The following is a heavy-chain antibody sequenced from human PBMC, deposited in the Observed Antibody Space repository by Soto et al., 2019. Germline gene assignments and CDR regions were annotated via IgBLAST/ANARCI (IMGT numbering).Heavy chain of an antibody. J-gene: IGHJ6*02. D-gene: IGHD2-2*01. V-gene: IGHV1-69*01. CDR2: IIPISGTA. CDR3: ARSQGSSTSLEIYYYYYYGMDV. Sequence: QVQLVQSGAEVKKPGSSVKVSCKASGGTFSSYAISWVRQAPGQGLEWMGAIIPISGTANYAQKFQGRVTITADDSTSTAYIELSSLRSEDTAVYYCARSQGSSTSLEIYYYYYYGMDVWGQGTTVTVSS. CDR1: GGTFSSYA.